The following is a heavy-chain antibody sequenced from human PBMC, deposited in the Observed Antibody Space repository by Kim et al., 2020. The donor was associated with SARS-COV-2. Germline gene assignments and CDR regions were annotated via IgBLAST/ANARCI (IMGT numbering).Heavy chain of an antibody. CDR2: IIPILGAV. V-gene: IGHV1-69*08. D-gene: IGHD2-8*01. CDR3: ARGVSHYGLWTGPIFKDYMVV. Sequence: SVKVSCKASGDTFSRHSITWVRQAPGQGLEWMGRIIPILGAVTAAQKFQGRVTITADKSTNTAYMELTSLRSEDTAVYYCARGVSHYGLWTGPIFKDYMVVWGEGTTVTVSS. CDR1: GDTFSRHS. J-gene: IGHJ6*03.